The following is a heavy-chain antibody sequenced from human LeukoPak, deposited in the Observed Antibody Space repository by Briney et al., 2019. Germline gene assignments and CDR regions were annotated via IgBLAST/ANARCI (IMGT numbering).Heavy chain of an antibody. CDR2: VYTGGGT. CDR3: TRSGYRHPYHFDS. J-gene: IGHJ4*02. D-gene: IGHD3-22*01. Sequence: GGSLRLSCVVSGFSDRTTYMSWVRQAPGKSPEWVSVVYTGGGTDHADSVKGRFTISRDNSKNTLSLQMNSLRVEDTAIYYCTRSGYRHPYHFDSWGQGTLVTVPS. CDR1: GFSDRTTY. V-gene: IGHV3-53*01.